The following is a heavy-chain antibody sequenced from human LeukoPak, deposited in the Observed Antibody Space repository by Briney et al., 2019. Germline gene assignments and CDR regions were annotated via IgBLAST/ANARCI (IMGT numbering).Heavy chain of an antibody. CDR2: IIPIFGTA. V-gene: IGHV1-69*06. D-gene: IGHD4-23*01. CDR1: GGTFISYA. Sequence: EASVTVSCKASGGTFISYAISWVRQAPGQGLEWMGGIIPIFGTANYAQKFQGRVTITADKSTSTAYMELSSLRSEDTAVYYCARNSRVVYFDYWGQGTLVTVSS. J-gene: IGHJ4*02. CDR3: ARNSRVVYFDY.